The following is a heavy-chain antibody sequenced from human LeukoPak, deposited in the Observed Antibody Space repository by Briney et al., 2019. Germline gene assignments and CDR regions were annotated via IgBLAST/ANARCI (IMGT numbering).Heavy chain of an antibody. CDR1: GFKFSDYA. D-gene: IGHD3-3*01. J-gene: IGHJ6*02. CDR3: AKRVPRSLESIYGMDV. V-gene: IGHV3-23*01. CDR2: MSGTGGTS. Sequence: GGSLRLSCAASGFKFSDYAMNWVRQAPGKGLEWVSGMSGTGGTSYYADSAKGRFTISRDNSKSTLDLQMNSLRAEDTAVYYCAKRVPRSLESIYGMDVWGQGTTVIVSS.